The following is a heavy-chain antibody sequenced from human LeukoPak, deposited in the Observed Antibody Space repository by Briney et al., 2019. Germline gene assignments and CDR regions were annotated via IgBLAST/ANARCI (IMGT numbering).Heavy chain of an antibody. CDR1: GFTFSSYA. CDR2: INSDGSST. CDR3: ASNSPIAAAGLDY. Sequence: PGGSLRLSCAASGFTFSSYAMIWVRQAPGKGLVWVSRINSDGSSTSYADSVKGRFTISRDNAKNTLYLQMNSLRAEDTAVYYCASNSPIAAAGLDYWGQGTLVTVSS. V-gene: IGHV3-74*01. J-gene: IGHJ4*02. D-gene: IGHD6-13*01.